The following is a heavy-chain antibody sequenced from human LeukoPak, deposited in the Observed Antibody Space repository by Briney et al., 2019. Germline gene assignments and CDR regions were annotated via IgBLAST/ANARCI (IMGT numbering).Heavy chain of an antibody. Sequence: GGSLRLSCAASGFTFSTYWMHWVRQVPGKGLVWVSLINTDGTTTNYADSVKGRFTISRDNAKNTLYLQMNSLRVEDTAVYYCARDRPVDYWGQGTLVTVSS. V-gene: IGHV3-74*01. D-gene: IGHD1-14*01. CDR1: GFTFSTYW. J-gene: IGHJ4*02. CDR2: INTDGTTT. CDR3: ARDRPVDY.